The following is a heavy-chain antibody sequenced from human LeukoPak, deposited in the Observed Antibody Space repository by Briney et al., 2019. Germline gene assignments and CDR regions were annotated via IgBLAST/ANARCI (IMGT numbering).Heavy chain of an antibody. CDR2: IYTSGST. CDR3: ARDTSPGGIVGADDAFDI. Sequence: PSETLSLTCTVSGGSISSYYWSWIRQPTGKGLEWIGRIYTSGSTNYNPSLKSRVTMSVDTSKNQFSLKLSSVTAADTAVYYCARDTSPGGIVGADDAFDIWGQGTMVTVSS. CDR1: GGSISSYY. D-gene: IGHD1-26*01. J-gene: IGHJ3*02. V-gene: IGHV4-4*07.